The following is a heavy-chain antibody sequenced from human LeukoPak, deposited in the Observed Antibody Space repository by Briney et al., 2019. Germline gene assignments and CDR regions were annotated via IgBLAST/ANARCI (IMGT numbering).Heavy chain of an antibody. D-gene: IGHD3-3*01. CDR3: ARALLTIFGVVMGPVGADYYGMDV. Sequence: GGSLRLSCAASGFTVSSNYMSWVRQAPGKGLEWVSVIYSGGSTYYADSVKGRFTISRDNSKNTLYLQMNSLRAEDTAVYYCARALLTIFGVVMGPVGADYYGMDVWGQGTTVTVSS. J-gene: IGHJ6*02. CDR1: GFTVSSNY. V-gene: IGHV3-66*01. CDR2: IYSGGST.